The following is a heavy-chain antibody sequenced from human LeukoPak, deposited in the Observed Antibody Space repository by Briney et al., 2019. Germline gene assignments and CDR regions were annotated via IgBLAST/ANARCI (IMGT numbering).Heavy chain of an antibody. Sequence: GGSLRLSCAASGFTFSSYGMHWVRQAPGKGLEWVAVISYDGSNKYYADSVKGRFTISRDNSKNTLYLQMNSLRAEDTAVYYCAKDQMGGSSSSLDYWGQGTLVTVSS. CDR1: GFTFSSYG. V-gene: IGHV3-30*18. J-gene: IGHJ4*02. D-gene: IGHD6-6*01. CDR2: ISYDGSNK. CDR3: AKDQMGGSSSSLDY.